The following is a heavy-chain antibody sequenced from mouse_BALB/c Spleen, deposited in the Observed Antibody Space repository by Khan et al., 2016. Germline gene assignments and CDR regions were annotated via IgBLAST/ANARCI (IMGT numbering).Heavy chain of an antibody. Sequence: VRLQQSGAELVKPGASVKLSCTASGFNIKDTYMHWVKQRPEQGLEWIGRIDPANGNTKYDPKFQGKATITADTSSNTAYLQLSSLTSEDTAGYYCARREYYAMDYWGQGTSVTVSS. CDR1: GFNIKDTY. CDR3: ARREYYAMDY. V-gene: IGHV14-3*02. J-gene: IGHJ4*01. CDR2: IDPANGNT.